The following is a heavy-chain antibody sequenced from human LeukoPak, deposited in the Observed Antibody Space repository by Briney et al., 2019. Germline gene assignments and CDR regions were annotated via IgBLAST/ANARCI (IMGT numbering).Heavy chain of an antibody. J-gene: IGHJ6*02. CDR3: ARDRGQQLPFYYYYGMDV. CDR1: GYTFTSYG. CDR2: ISAYNGNT. Sequence: ASVKVSCKASGYTFTSYGISWVRQAPGQGLEWMGWISAYNGNTNYAQKLQGRVTMTTDTSTSTAYMELRSLRSDDTAVYYCARDRGQQLPFYYYYGMDVWGQGTTVTVSS. D-gene: IGHD6-13*01. V-gene: IGHV1-18*01.